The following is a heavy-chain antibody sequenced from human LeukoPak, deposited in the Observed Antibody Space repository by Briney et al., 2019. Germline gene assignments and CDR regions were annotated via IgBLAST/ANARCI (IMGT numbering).Heavy chain of an antibody. CDR2: TRNKANSYTT. J-gene: IGHJ4*02. V-gene: IGHV3-72*01. CDR1: GFTLSDHY. D-gene: IGHD2-8*02. Sequence: GGTLRLSCAASGFTLSDHYIDWGRHAPRKGLEWVGRTRNKANSYTTEYAASVKGRFTISRDDSKNSLYLQMNSLKPEDTAVYYCARGVSGGGYYFDYRGQGTLVTVSS. CDR3: ARGVSGGGYYFDY.